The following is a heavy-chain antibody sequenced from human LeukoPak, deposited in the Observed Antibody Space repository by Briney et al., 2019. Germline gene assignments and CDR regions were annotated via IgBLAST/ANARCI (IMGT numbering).Heavy chain of an antibody. CDR3: AIAVDPFDS. CDR2: IWNDGSIK. CDR1: GFTFSTYG. Sequence: PGGSLRLSCAASGFTFSTYGMHWVRQFPGKGLDWVAVIWNDGSIKYYADSVKGRFTVSRDNSKNTLYLQMNSLRAEDTAVYYCAIAVDPFDSQVRGTVAIVTS. J-gene: IGHJ3*01. V-gene: IGHV3-33*01.